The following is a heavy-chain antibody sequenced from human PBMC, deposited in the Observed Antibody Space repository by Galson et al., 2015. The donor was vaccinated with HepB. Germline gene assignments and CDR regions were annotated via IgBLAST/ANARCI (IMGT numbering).Heavy chain of an antibody. CDR1: GYTYTDYS. CDR2: INPNSGAT. CDR3: AISPPPLVPWFDP. D-gene: IGHD6-13*01. J-gene: IGHJ5*02. Sequence: SVKVSCKASGYTYTDYSIYWVRQAPGQGLEWMGWINPNSGATNYAQKFQGGVTMTRDTSISTAYMELSRLRSDDTAVYYCAISPPPLVPWFDPWGQGTLVSV. V-gene: IGHV1-2*02.